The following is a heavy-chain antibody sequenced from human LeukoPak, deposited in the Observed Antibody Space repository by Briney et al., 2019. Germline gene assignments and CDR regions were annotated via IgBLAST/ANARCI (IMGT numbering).Heavy chain of an antibody. J-gene: IGHJ4*02. V-gene: IGHV3-66*04. CDR3: ARHLMTAGVDY. CDR2: IYSGGST. CDR1: GFTFSDYY. D-gene: IGHD6-25*01. Sequence: PGGSLRLSCAASGFTFSDYYMSWVRQAPGKGLEWVSLIYSGGSTYYADSVKGRFTISRDNSKNTLYLQMNSLRAEDTAVYYCARHLMTAGVDYWGQGTLVTVSS.